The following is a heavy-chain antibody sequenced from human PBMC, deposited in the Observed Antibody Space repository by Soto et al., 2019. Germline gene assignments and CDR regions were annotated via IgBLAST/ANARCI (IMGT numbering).Heavy chain of an antibody. CDR2: ISHDGSNK. Sequence: PGGPLRLSCAASGFTFSSFVMHWVRQAPGKGLEWVAMISHDGSNKNYADSVKGRFTISRDNSKNTLYLQMNSLRAEDTAVYYCAKAPVPVVPDYWGQGTLVTVSS. D-gene: IGHD3-22*01. CDR3: AKAPVPVVPDY. V-gene: IGHV3-30-3*01. CDR1: GFTFSSFV. J-gene: IGHJ4*02.